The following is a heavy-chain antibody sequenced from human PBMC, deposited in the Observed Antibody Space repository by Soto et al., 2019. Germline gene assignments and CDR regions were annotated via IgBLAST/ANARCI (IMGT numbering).Heavy chain of an antibody. V-gene: IGHV3-74*01. J-gene: IGHJ3*02. D-gene: IGHD6-19*01. CDR1: GFTFSSYW. Sequence: EVQLVESGGGLVQPGGSLRLSCAASGFTFSSYWRHWVRQAPGKGLVWASRINGDGSSTSSAASVKGRFTISRDNAKNTLYLQMNSLRAEDTAVYYCASRKGEQWLDSDAFDIWGQGTMVTGSS. CDR2: INGDGSST. CDR3: ASRKGEQWLDSDAFDI.